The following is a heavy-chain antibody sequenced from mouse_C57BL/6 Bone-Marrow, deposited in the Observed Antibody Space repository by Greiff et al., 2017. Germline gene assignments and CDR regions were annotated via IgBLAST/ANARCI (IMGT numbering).Heavy chain of an antibody. J-gene: IGHJ4*01. CDR1: GFNIKDYY. CDR3: TSTVVKAMDY. D-gene: IGHD1-1*01. Sequence: EVQLQQSGAELVRPGASVKLSCTASGFNIKDYYMHWVKQRPEQGLEWIGRIDPEDGDNEYAPKFQGKATMTADTSSNTAYLQLSSLTSEDTAVYYCTSTVVKAMDYWGQGTSVTVSS. V-gene: IGHV14-1*01. CDR2: IDPEDGDN.